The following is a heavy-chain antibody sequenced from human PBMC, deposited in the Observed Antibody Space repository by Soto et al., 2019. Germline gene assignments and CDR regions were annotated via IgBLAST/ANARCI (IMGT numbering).Heavy chain of an antibody. CDR3: AKASWKLYWYFDL. J-gene: IGHJ2*01. Sequence: EVQLLESGGGLVQPGGSLRLSCAASGFTFSSYAMSWVRQAPGKGLEWVSAISGSGGSTYYADSVKGRFTISRDNSNNTLYLKMNSLRDEDTAVYYCAKASWKLYWYFDLWGRGTLVTVSS. CDR2: ISGSGGST. V-gene: IGHV3-23*01. D-gene: IGHD1-1*01. CDR1: GFTFSSYA.